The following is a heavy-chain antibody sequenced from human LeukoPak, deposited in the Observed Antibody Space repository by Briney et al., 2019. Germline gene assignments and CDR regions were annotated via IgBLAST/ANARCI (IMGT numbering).Heavy chain of an antibody. CDR3: ARVLPHYYDSSGYEDY. D-gene: IGHD3-22*01. CDR1: GFTFDDYT. J-gene: IGHJ4*02. V-gene: IGHV3-43*01. Sequence: GGSLRLSCAASGFTFDDYTMHWVRQAPGKGLEWVSLISWDGGSTYYADSVKGRFTISRDNAKNSLYLQMNSLRAEDTAVYYCARVLPHYYDSSGYEDYWGQGTLVTVSS. CDR2: ISWDGGST.